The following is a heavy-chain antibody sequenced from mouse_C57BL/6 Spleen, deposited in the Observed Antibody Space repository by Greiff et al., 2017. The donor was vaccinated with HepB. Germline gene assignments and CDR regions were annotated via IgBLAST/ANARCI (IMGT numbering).Heavy chain of an antibody. CDR2: IDPETGGT. J-gene: IGHJ3*01. Sequence: SGAELVRPGASVTLSCKASGYTFTDYEMHWVKQTPVHGLEWIGAIDPETGGTAYNQKFKGKAILTADKSSSTAYMELRSLTSEDSAVYYCTREGLRRRFAYWGQGTLVTVSA. D-gene: IGHD2-2*01. CDR3: TREGLRRRFAY. V-gene: IGHV1-15*01. CDR1: GYTFTDYE.